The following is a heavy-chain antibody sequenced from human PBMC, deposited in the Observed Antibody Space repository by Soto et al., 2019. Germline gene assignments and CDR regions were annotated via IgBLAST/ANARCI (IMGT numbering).Heavy chain of an antibody. J-gene: IGHJ4*02. D-gene: IGHD6-19*01. CDR2: FDPEDGET. CDR3: ATDISSGFEYYFDY. V-gene: IGHV1-24*01. CDR1: GYTLTELS. Sequence: GASVKVSCKVSGYTLTELSMHWVRQAPGKGLEWMGGFDPEDGETIYAQKFQGRVTMTEDISTDTAYLELSSLRSEDTAVYYCATDISSGFEYYFDYWGQGTLVTVSS.